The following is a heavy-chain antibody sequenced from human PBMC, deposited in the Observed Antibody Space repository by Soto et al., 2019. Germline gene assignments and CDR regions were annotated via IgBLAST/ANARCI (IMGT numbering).Heavy chain of an antibody. CDR3: ARAHSSSWYGRFDSFDY. Sequence: SETLSLTCTVSGGSISSSSYYWGWIRQPPGKGLEWIGSIYYSGSTYYNPSLKSRVTISVDTSKNQFSLKLSSVTAADTAVYYCARAHSSSWYGRFDSFDYWGQGTLVTVSS. CDR1: GGSISSSSYY. D-gene: IGHD6-13*01. CDR2: IYYSGST. V-gene: IGHV4-39*01. J-gene: IGHJ4*02.